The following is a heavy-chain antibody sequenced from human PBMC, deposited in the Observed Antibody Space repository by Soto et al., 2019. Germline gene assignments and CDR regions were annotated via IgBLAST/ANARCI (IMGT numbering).Heavy chain of an antibody. CDR2: IYYSGST. CDR3: ARQYSIVLPHHYYYCMDV. Sequence: SETLSLTCTVSGGSISSSSYYWGWIRQPPGKGLEWIGSIYYSGSTYYNPSLKSRVTISVDTSKNQFSLKLSSVTAADTAVYYCARQYSIVLPHHYYYCMDVWCPGPSGTVSS. D-gene: IGHD3-3*02. J-gene: IGHJ6*02. V-gene: IGHV4-39*01. CDR1: GGSISSSSYY.